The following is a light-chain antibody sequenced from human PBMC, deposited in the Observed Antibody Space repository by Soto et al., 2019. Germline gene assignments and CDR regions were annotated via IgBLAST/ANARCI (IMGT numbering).Light chain of an antibody. CDR2: AAS. CDR3: QQSYSTPT. J-gene: IGKJ5*01. V-gene: IGKV1-39*01. Sequence: DIQLTQSPSALSASVGDRVTITCRASLSVSAWLAWYQVKPGKAPKLLIYAASSLQSGVPSRFSGSGSGTDFTLTISSLQPEDFATYYCQQSYSTPTCGQGTRLEIK. CDR1: LSVSAW.